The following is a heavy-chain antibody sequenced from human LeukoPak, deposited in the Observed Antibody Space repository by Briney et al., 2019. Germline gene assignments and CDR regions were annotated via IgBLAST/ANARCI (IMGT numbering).Heavy chain of an antibody. CDR3: AKDIRHYDFWSGSYYYYGMDV. J-gene: IGHJ6*02. Sequence: LSLSCAASGFTFDDYAMHWVRQAPGKGLEWVSGISWNSGSIGYADSVKGRFTISRDNAKNSLYLQMNSLRAEDTALYYCAKDIRHYDFWSGSYYYYGMDVWGQGTTVTVSS. CDR1: GFTFDDYA. V-gene: IGHV3-9*01. D-gene: IGHD3-3*01. CDR2: ISWNSGSI.